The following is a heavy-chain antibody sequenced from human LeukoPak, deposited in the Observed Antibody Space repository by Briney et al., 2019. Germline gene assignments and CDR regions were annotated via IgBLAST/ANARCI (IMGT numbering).Heavy chain of an antibody. Sequence: GASVKVSCKASGYTFTGYYMHWVRQAPGQGLEWMGWINPNSSGTNYAQKFQGRVTMTRDTSISTAYMELSSLRSEDTAVYYCAREIGPIQLHLWGSAFDYWGQGTLVTVSS. J-gene: IGHJ4*02. V-gene: IGHV1-2*02. CDR2: INPNSSGT. CDR3: AREIGPIQLHLWGSAFDY. D-gene: IGHD5-18*01. CDR1: GYTFTGYY.